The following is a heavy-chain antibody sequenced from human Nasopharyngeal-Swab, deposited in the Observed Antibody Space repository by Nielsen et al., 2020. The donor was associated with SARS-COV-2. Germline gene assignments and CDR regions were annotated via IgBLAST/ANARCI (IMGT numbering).Heavy chain of an antibody. J-gene: IGHJ4*02. D-gene: IGHD1-7*01. V-gene: IGHV4-59*08. CDR2: ISYSGST. CDR3: VRHEGGTTPDY. Sequence: WIRQPPGKGLEWIGHISYSGSTHYDPSFRSRVTMSVDTSKNQFSLKLTSVTAADTAVYYCVRHEGGTTPDYWGQGTLVTVSS.